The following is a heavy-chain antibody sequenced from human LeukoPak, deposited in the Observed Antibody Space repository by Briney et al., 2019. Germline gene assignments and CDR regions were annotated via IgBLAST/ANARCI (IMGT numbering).Heavy chain of an antibody. D-gene: IGHD6-19*01. CDR1: GFTFSDYY. J-gene: IGHJ4*02. Sequence: QPGGSLRLSCAAAGFTFSDYYMSWIRQAPGKGLEWVSYISSSGSTMYYADSVKGRFTISRDNAKNSLYLQMNSLRAEDTAVYYCARDEPGAVAPGGYWGQGTLVTVSS. V-gene: IGHV3-11*01. CDR3: ARDEPGAVAPGGY. CDR2: ISSSGSTM.